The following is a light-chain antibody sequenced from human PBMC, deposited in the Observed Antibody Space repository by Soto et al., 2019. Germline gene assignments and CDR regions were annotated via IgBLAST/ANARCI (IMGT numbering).Light chain of an antibody. V-gene: IGKV2-28*01. CDR3: VQALQSPPWT. CDR1: QSLLYSNGNNY. CDR2: LGS. Sequence: DIVMTQSPLSLPVTPGEPASISCRSSQSLLYSNGNNYLDWYLQKPGQSPQLLIYLGSNRASGVPDRFSGSGSGTDFTLKIGRVEAEDVGVYYCVQALQSPPWTFGQGTKVDIK. J-gene: IGKJ1*01.